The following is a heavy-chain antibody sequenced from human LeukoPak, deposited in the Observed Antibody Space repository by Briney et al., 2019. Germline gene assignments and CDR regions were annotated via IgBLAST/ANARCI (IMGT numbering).Heavy chain of an antibody. CDR1: GFTFSSYA. CDR3: ARSRMSMATIPRD. D-gene: IGHD5-24*01. CDR2: ISYDGSNK. J-gene: IGHJ4*02. Sequence: GGSLRLSCAASGFTFSSYAMHWVRQAPGKGLEWVAVISYDGSNKYYADSVKGRFTISRDNAKNTLYLQMNSLRAEDTAVYYCARSRMSMATIPRDWGQGTLVTVSS. V-gene: IGHV3-30*01.